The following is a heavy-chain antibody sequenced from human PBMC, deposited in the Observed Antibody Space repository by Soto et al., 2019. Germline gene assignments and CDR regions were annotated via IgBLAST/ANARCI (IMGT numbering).Heavy chain of an antibody. V-gene: IGHV3-30*18. CDR3: AKDARFLEWSYSNYFDY. D-gene: IGHD3-3*01. CDR2: ISYDGSNK. CDR1: GFTFSSYG. Sequence: QVQLVESGGGVVQPGRSLRLSCAASGFTFSSYGMHWVRQAPGKGLEWVAVISYDGSNKYYADSVKGRFTISRDNSKNTLYLQMNSLRSEDTALYYCAKDARFLEWSYSNYFDYWGQGTLVTVSS. J-gene: IGHJ4*02.